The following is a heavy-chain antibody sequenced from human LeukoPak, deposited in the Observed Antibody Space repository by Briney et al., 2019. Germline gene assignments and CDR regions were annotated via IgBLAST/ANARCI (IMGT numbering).Heavy chain of an antibody. D-gene: IGHD6-19*01. Sequence: SQTLSLTCTVSGGSISSGGYYWSWIRQHPGKGPEWIGYIYYSGSTNYNPSLKSRVTISVDTSKNQFSLKLSSVTAADTAVYYCARDRDSSGWYGYWGQGTLVTVSS. CDR1: GGSISSGGYY. CDR3: ARDRDSSGWYGY. CDR2: IYYSGST. V-gene: IGHV4-61*08. J-gene: IGHJ4*02.